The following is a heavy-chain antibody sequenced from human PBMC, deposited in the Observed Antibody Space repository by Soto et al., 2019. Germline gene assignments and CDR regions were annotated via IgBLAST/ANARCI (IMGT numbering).Heavy chain of an antibody. V-gene: IGHV3-7*05. CDR3: ARDADSGSGYSYGLRDWYFDL. D-gene: IGHD5-18*01. CDR1: GFTFSSYW. Sequence: EVQLVESGGGLFQPGGSLRLSCAASGFTFSSYWMSWVRQAPGKGLEWVANIKQDRSEKYYVDSVKGRFTISRDNAKNSLYLQMNSLRAEDTAVYYCARDADSGSGYSYGLRDWYFDLWGRGTLVTVSS. J-gene: IGHJ2*01. CDR2: IKQDRSEK.